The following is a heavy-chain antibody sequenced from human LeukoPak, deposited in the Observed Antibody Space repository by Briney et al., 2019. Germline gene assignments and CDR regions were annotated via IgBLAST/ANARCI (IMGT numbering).Heavy chain of an antibody. J-gene: IGHJ4*02. CDR3: AKDLLTSGPVLEWPFDY. CDR1: GFTFSSYG. CDR2: IRYDGSNK. Sequence: GGSLRLSCAASGFTFSSYGMHWVRQAPGKGLEWVAFIRYDGSNKYYADSVKGRFTISRDNSKNTLYLQMNSLRAEDTAVYYCAKDLLTSGPVLEWPFDYWGQGTLVTVSS. D-gene: IGHD3-3*01. V-gene: IGHV3-30*02.